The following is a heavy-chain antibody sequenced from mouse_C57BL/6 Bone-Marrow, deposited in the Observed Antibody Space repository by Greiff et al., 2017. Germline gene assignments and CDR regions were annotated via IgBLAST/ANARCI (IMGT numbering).Heavy chain of an antibody. CDR1: GFTFSDYG. J-gene: IGHJ2*01. CDR2: ISSGSSTI. Sequence: EVQLVESGGGLVKPGGSLKLSCAASGFTFSDYGMHWVRQAPEKGLEWVAYISSGSSTIYYADTVKGRFTISRDNAKNTLFLQMTSLRSEDTAMYYCAIANWDLYYFDYWGQGTTLTVSS. V-gene: IGHV5-17*01. D-gene: IGHD4-1*01. CDR3: AIANWDLYYFDY.